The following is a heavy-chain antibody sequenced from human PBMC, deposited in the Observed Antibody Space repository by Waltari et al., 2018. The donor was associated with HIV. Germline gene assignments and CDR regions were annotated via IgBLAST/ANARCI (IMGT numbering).Heavy chain of an antibody. Sequence: EVQLVESGGGLVKPGGSLRLSCAASGFTFSSSSMNWVRQAPGKGLEWVSSISSSSSYIYYADSVKGRFTISRDNAKNSLYLQMNSLRAEDTAVYYCARDPDSDWFDPWGQGTLVTVSS. J-gene: IGHJ5*02. CDR3: ARDPDSDWFDP. CDR1: GFTFSSSS. V-gene: IGHV3-21*01. CDR2: ISSSSSYI. D-gene: IGHD2-21*01.